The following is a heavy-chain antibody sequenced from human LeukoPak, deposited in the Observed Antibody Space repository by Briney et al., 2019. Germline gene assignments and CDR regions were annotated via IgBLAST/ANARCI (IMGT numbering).Heavy chain of an antibody. J-gene: IGHJ4*02. CDR3: AKDVKYNWNYIDY. CDR2: ISYDGSSK. Sequence: PGRSLRLSRVVSGFSFSSYGMHWVRQAPGKGLEWVAVISYDGSSKYYADSVKGRFTISRDNSKNTLYLQMNSLRAEDTALYYCAKDVKYNWNYIDYWGQGALVTVSS. CDR1: GFSFSSYG. V-gene: IGHV3-30*18. D-gene: IGHD1-20*01.